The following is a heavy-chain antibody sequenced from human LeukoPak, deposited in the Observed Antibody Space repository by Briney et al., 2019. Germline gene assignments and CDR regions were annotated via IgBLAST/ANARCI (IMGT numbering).Heavy chain of an antibody. V-gene: IGHV3-23*01. CDR1: GFTFSSYA. D-gene: IGHD4-17*01. CDR2: ISGSGGTT. J-gene: IGHJ6*02. Sequence: GGSLRLSCAASGFTFSSYAMSWVRQAPGKGLEWVSAISGSGGTTYYPDSVKGRFTISRENTRNTLYLQMNSLRAEDTAVYYCAKTAAVTTPNYYYYGMDVWGQGTTVTVSS. CDR3: AKTAAVTTPNYYYYGMDV.